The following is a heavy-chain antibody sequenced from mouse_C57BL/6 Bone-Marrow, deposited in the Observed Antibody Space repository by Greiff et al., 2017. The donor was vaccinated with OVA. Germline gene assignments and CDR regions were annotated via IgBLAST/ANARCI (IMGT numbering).Heavy chain of an antibody. Sequence: EVKVVESGGGLVKPGGSLKLSCAASGFTFSDYGMHWVRQAPEKGLEWVAYISSGSSTIYYADTVKGRFTISRDNAKNTLFLQMTSLRSEDTAMYYCARPDGYYGSYWYFDVWGTGTTVTVSS. CDR3: ARPDGYYGSYWYFDV. CDR1: GFTFSDYG. V-gene: IGHV5-17*01. D-gene: IGHD2-3*01. CDR2: ISSGSSTI. J-gene: IGHJ1*03.